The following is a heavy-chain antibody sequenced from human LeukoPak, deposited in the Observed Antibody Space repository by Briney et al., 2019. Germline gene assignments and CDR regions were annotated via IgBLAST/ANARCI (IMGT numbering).Heavy chain of an antibody. CDR3: AQKAPYSPGYSQD. J-gene: IGHJ1*01. CDR1: GGSITSYY. D-gene: IGHD2-15*01. CDR2: TYHIGTT. V-gene: IGHV4-59*01. Sequence: PSETLSLTCTVSGGSITSYYWTWIRQPPGKGLEWVGYTYHIGTTNYNPSLKSRVTISADTSKNQFSPKLRSVTAADTAVYYCAQKAPYSPGYSQDWGQGTLVTVSS.